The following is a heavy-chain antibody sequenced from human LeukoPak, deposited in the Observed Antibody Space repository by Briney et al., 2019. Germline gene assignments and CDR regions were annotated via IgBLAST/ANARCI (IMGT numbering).Heavy chain of an antibody. CDR1: GFTFTSYA. D-gene: IGHD6-19*01. J-gene: IGHJ4*02. V-gene: IGHV3-23*01. CDR2: ISGSGGST. Sequence: GGSLRLSCAASGFTFTSYAMTWVRQAPGKGLEWVSAISGSGGSTYYADSVKGRFTISRDNSKTTLYLQMSSLRAEDTAVYYCAKDEGEYSSGWSIFDYWSQGTLVTVSS. CDR3: AKDEGEYSSGWSIFDY.